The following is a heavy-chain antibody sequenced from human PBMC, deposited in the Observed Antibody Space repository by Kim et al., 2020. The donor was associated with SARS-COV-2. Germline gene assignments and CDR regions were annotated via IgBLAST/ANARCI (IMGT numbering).Heavy chain of an antibody. CDR1: GYTFTSCD. D-gene: IGHD5-12*01. V-gene: IGHV1-8*01. CDR3: ARGARYSGYDYAY. Sequence: ASVKVSCKASGYTFTSCDINWVRQATGQGLEWMGWMNPNSGNTGYAQKFQGRVTMTRNTSISTAYMELSSLRSEDTAVYYCARGARYSGYDYAYWGQGTLVTVSS. J-gene: IGHJ4*02. CDR2: MNPNSGNT.